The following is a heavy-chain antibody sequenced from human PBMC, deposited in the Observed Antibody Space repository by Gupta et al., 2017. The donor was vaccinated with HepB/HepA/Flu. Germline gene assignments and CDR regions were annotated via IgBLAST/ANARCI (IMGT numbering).Heavy chain of an antibody. CDR3: ARLDDVLLWFGELLGYFQH. CDR2: IYYSGST. J-gene: IGHJ1*01. V-gene: IGHV4-39*01. D-gene: IGHD3-10*01. CDR1: GGSISSSSYY. Sequence: QLQLQESGPGLVKPSETLSLTCTVSGGSISSSSYYWGWIRQPPGKGLEWIGSIYYSGSTYYNPSLKSRVTISVDTSKNQFSLKLSSVTAADTAVYYCARLDDVLLWFGELLGYFQHWGQGTLVTVSS.